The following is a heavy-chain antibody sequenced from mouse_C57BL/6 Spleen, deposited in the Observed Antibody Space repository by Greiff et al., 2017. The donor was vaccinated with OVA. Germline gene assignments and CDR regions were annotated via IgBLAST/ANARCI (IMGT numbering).Heavy chain of an antibody. V-gene: IGHV1-19*01. J-gene: IGHJ2*01. CDR2: INPYNGGT. Sequence: VQLQQSGPVLVKPGASVKMSCKASGYTFTDYYMNWVKQSHGKSLEWIGVINPYNGGTSYNQKFKGKATLTVDKSSSTAYMELNSLTSEDSAVYYCARKASNFDYWGQGTTLTVSS. CDR1: GYTFTDYY. CDR3: ARKASNFDY.